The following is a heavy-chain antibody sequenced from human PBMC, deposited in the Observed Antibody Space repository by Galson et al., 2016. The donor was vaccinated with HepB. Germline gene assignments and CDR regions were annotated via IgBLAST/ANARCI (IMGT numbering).Heavy chain of an antibody. V-gene: IGHV2-5*02. CDR2: IYWDDDK. CDR3: AHRTLGYCTSSSCHYYFDS. D-gene: IGHD2-15*01. J-gene: IGHJ4*02. CDR1: GFSLSTSGVG. Sequence: PALVKPTQTLTLTCTFSGFSLSTSGVGVGWIRQPPGKALEWLALIYWDDDKRYSPSLKSRLSIIKDTSKNQVVLTMTNMEPVDTATYYCAHRTLGYCTSSSCHYYFDSWGQGTLVTVAS.